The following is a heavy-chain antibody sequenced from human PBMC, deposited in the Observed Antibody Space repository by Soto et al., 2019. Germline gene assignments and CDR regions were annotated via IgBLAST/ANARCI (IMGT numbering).Heavy chain of an antibody. D-gene: IGHD7-27*01. CDR3: ARMGTSGLTKAERPTGINWFAP. V-gene: IGHV3-33*01. Sequence: QVQLVESGGGVVQPGRSLRLSCAASGFTFSSYGMHWVRQAPGKGLEWVAVIWYDGSNKYYADSVKGRFTISRDNSKNPLYLKKNRLGAGGQGGYYWARMGTSGLTKAERPTGINWFAPRGQGTLVPVSP. CDR2: IWYDGSNK. J-gene: IGHJ5*02. CDR1: GFTFSSYG.